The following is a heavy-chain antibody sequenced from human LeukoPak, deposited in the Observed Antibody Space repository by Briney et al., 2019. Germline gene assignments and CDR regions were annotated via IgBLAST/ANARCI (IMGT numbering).Heavy chain of an antibody. V-gene: IGHV1-2*02. CDR2: INPNSGGT. Sequence: ASVKVSCKASGGTFSSYAISWVRQAPGQGLEWMGWINPNSGGTNYAQKFQGRVTMTRDTSISTAYMELSRLRSDDTAVYYCARTNLGATTSGPYDYWGQGTLVTVSS. CDR3: ARTNLGATTSGPYDY. D-gene: IGHD1-26*01. J-gene: IGHJ4*02. CDR1: GGTFSSYA.